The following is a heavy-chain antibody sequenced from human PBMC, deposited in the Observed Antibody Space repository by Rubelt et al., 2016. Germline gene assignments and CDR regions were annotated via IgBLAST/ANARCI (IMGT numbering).Heavy chain of an antibody. J-gene: IGHJ6*02. V-gene: IGHV4-59*13. D-gene: IGHD1/OR15-1a*01. CDR2: IHYSGST. CDR3: AVDNWDKVGQSWYFYGMDV. CDR1: GGSISSYY. Sequence: QVQLQESGPGLVKPSETLSLTCTVSGGSISSYYWSWIRQPPGKGLEWIAYIHYSGSTKYDPSPKSRVTITLEQSKNQFSLSGKSGTAADTAVYYWAVDNWDKVGQSWYFYGMDVWGLGTAVTVSS.